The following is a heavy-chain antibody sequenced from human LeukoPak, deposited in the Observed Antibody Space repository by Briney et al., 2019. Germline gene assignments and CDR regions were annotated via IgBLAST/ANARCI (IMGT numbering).Heavy chain of an antibody. Sequence: SETLSLTCTVSGDSIDSYYWSWIRQPPGKGLEWIGYIYYRGTTSYNPFLKSRVTISVDTSKNQFSLKLNSVTAADTAVYYCARLPRCGGCDHFDYWGQGILVIVSS. V-gene: IGHV4-59*12. CDR3: ARLPRCGGCDHFDY. CDR1: GDSIDSYY. CDR2: IYYRGTT. J-gene: IGHJ4*02. D-gene: IGHD5-12*01.